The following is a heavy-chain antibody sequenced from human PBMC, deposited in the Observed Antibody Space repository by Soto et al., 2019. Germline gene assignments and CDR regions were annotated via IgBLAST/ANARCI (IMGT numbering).Heavy chain of an antibody. Sequence: SETLSLTCTVSGVSVSSSDYYWSWIRQSPGKGLEWIGYISYSGGTNYNPSLKSRVTISGDTSRNQLSLKLTSVTAADTAVYYCTRGNDRLYYYAMDVWGQGTTVTSP. V-gene: IGHV4-61*08. J-gene: IGHJ6*02. CDR3: TRGNDRLYYYAMDV. CDR2: ISYSGGT. CDR1: GVSVSSSDYY. D-gene: IGHD1-1*01.